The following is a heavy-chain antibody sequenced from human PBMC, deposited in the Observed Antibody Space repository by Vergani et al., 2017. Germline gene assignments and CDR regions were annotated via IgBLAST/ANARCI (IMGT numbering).Heavy chain of an antibody. D-gene: IGHD2-15*01. CDR1: GYPFTSYY. J-gene: IGHJ4*02. V-gene: IGHV1-46*01. CDR3: ATDIVVVVAAAGESGSIDY. CDR2: INPSGGST. Sequence: QVQLVQSGAEVKKPGASVKVSCKASGYPFTSYYMHWVRQAPGQGLEWMGIINPSGGSTSYAQKFQGRVTMTRDTSTSTVYMELSSLRSEDTAVYYCATDIVVVVAAAGESGSIDYWGQGTLVTVSS.